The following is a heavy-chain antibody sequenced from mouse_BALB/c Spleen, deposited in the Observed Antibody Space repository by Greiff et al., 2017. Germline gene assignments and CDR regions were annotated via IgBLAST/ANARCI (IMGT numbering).Heavy chain of an antibody. V-gene: IGHV1S36*01. CDR1: GYTFTSYW. Sequence: VKLMESGAELVKPGASVKLSCKASGYTFTSYWMHWVKQRPGRGLEWIGRIDPNSGGTKYNEKFKSKATLTVDKPSSTAYMQLSSLTSEDSAVYYCTRGHYYPYYAMDYWGQGTSVTVSS. J-gene: IGHJ4*01. D-gene: IGHD1-2*01. CDR2: IDPNSGGT. CDR3: TRGHYYPYYAMDY.